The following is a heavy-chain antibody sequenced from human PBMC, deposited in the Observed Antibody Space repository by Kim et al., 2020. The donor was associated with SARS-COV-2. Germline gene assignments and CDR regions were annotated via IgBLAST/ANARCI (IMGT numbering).Heavy chain of an antibody. Sequence: SVKSRITINPDTSKNQFSLQLNSVTPEDTAVYYCARDGSLYSSGWFSLQHWGQGTLVTVSS. D-gene: IGHD6-19*01. CDR3: ARDGSLYSSGWFSLQH. V-gene: IGHV6-1*01. J-gene: IGHJ1*01.